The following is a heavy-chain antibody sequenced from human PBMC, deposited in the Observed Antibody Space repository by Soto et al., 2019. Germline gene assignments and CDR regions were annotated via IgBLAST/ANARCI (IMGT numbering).Heavy chain of an antibody. J-gene: IGHJ4*02. CDR1: VGSISTVGHY. CDR2: IYHTGST. D-gene: IGHD1-1*01. CDR3: ARATGTLRSRNCDY. Sequence: PSKTLSLTCSVSVGSISTVGHYWTWIRHPPGKGLEWIGSIYHTGSTYYSKSLRSRLTMSVDTSKSQFSLRLSSVTAADTAVYYCARATGTLRSRNCDYWGQGSLVTVSS. V-gene: IGHV4-31*03.